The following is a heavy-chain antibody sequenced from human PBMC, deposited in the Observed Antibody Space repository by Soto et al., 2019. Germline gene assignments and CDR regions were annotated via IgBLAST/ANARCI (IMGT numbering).Heavy chain of an antibody. D-gene: IGHD3-16*02. J-gene: IGHJ4*02. Sequence: SETLSLTCAVYGGSFSGYYWSWIRQPPGKGLEWIGEINHSGSTNYNPSLKSRVTISVDTSKNQSSLKLSSVTAADTAVYYCARGGYYDYVWGSYRYPFDYWGKGTLVTVSS. V-gene: IGHV4-34*01. CDR2: INHSGST. CDR3: ARGGYYDYVWGSYRYPFDY. CDR1: GGSFSGYY.